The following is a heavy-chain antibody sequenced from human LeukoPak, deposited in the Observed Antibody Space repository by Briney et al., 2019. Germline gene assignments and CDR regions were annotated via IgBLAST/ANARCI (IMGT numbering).Heavy chain of an antibody. CDR3: TSNHAFDI. CDR2: IITKTDGGTT. CDR1: GLTHNHAC. J-gene: IGHJ3*02. V-gene: IGHV3-15*01. Sequence: GGPLTLSFTPSGLTHNHACMNGLRQSRERRLEWVGRIITKTDGGTTDYAAPVKGRFTISRDDSKNTLYLQMNSLKAEDTAVYYCTSNHAFDIWGQGTMVTVSS.